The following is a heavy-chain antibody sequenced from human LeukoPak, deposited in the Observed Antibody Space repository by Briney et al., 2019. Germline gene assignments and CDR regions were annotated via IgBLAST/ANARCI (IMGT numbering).Heavy chain of an antibody. J-gene: IGHJ4*02. CDR1: GFTFSSYE. V-gene: IGHV3-48*03. CDR2: ISSSGNTI. Sequence: GGSLRLSCAASGFTFSSYEMNWVRQAPGMGLEWVSYISSSGNTIYHADSVKGRFTISRDNSKNTLYLQMNSLRAEDTAVYYCARINRRGYSYADYWGQGTLVTVSS. CDR3: ARINRRGYSYADY. D-gene: IGHD5-18*01.